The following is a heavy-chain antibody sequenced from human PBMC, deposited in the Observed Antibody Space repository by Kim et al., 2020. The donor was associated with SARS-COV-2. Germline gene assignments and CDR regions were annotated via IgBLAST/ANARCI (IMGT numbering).Heavy chain of an antibody. D-gene: IGHD3-22*01. CDR3: LSDSSGYYYGSAGTVDY. Sequence: GGSLRLSCAASGFTFSSYGMHWVRQAPGKGLEWVAVISYDGSNKYYADSVKGRFTISRDNSKNTLYLQMNSLRAEDTAVYYCLSDSSGYYYGSAGTVDY. CDR1: GFTFSSYG. V-gene: IGHV3-30*03. J-gene: IGHJ4*01. CDR2: ISYDGSNK.